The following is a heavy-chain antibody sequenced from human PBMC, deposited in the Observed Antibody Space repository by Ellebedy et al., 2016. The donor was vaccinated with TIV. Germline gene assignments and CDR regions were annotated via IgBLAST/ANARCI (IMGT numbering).Heavy chain of an antibody. J-gene: IGHJ4*02. V-gene: IGHV1-69*13. Sequence: SVKVSXXASGGTFSSYAISWVRQAPGQGLEWMGGIIPIFGTANYAQKFQGRVTITADESTSTAYMELSSLRSEDTAVYYCARSAAAGRWYFDYWGQGTLVTVSS. CDR3: ARSAAAGRWYFDY. CDR1: GGTFSSYA. CDR2: IIPIFGTA. D-gene: IGHD6-13*01.